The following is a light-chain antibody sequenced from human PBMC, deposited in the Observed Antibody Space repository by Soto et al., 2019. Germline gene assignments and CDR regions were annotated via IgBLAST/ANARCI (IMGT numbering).Light chain of an antibody. CDR3: QQYGSSPLT. J-gene: IGKJ4*01. V-gene: IGKV3-20*01. Sequence: EIVLTQSPDTLSLSPGERATPSCRASQGVRSNYLAWYQQKPGQAPRFLIYDASSRATGIPDRFSGSGSGTDFTLTISRLEPEDFAVYYCQQYGSSPLTFGGGTKVEIK. CDR1: QGVRSNY. CDR2: DAS.